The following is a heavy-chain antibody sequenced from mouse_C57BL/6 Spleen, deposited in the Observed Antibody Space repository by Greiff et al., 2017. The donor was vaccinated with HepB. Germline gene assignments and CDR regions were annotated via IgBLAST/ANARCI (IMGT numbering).Heavy chain of an antibody. CDR2: ISSGGSYT. D-gene: IGHD1-1*01. CDR3: ARHYYGISYGFAY. CDR1: GFTFSSYG. V-gene: IGHV5-6*01. J-gene: IGHJ3*01. Sequence: DVHLVEPGGDLVKPGGSLKLSCAASGFTFSSYGMSWVRQTPDKRLEWVANISSGGSYTYYLDSVKGRFTISRDNAKNTLYLQMSRLTSEDTAMYYCARHYYGISYGFAYWGQGTLVTVSA.